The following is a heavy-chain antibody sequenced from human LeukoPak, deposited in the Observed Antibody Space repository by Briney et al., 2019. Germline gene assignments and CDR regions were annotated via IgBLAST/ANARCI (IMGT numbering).Heavy chain of an antibody. Sequence: GESLQISCKGSGYSFTSYWIGWVRQMPGKGLEWMGIIYPGDSDTRYSPSFQGQVTISADKSISTAYLQWSSLKASDTAMYYCARRLDYYDSSGYYYAFDYWGQGTLVTVSS. J-gene: IGHJ4*02. D-gene: IGHD3-22*01. CDR2: IYPGDSDT. CDR1: GYSFTSYW. V-gene: IGHV5-51*01. CDR3: ARRLDYYDSSGYYYAFDY.